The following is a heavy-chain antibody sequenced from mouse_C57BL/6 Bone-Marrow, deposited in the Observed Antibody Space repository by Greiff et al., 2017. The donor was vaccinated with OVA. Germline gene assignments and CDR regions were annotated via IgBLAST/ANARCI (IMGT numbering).Heavy chain of an antibody. CDR2: ISNLAYSI. CDR3: ARHGYYGSSYGYFDV. J-gene: IGHJ1*03. CDR1: GFTFSDYG. Sequence: EVKLQESGGGLVQPGGSLKLSCAASGFTFSDYGMAWVRQAPRQGPEWVAFISNLAYSIYYADTVTGRFTLSREKAKNTLYLKMSSLRSEDTAMYYCARHGYYGSSYGYFDVWGTGTTVTVTS. D-gene: IGHD1-1*01. V-gene: IGHV5-15*01.